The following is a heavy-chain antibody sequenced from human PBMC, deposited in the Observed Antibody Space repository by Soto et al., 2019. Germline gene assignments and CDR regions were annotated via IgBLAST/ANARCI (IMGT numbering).Heavy chain of an antibody. CDR2: ISGGGGST. V-gene: IGHV3-23*01. J-gene: IGHJ6*02. CDR1: GFPFSSYA. Sequence: EVQRLESGGGVLQPGGSLRLSCAASGFPFSSYAMSWVRQAPGKGLEWVAGISGGGGSTYYADSVKGRFTISRDNPKNTLYLQMNSLRAEDTAVYYCAKMEVATIYYYRGMDVWGQGTTVTVSS. D-gene: IGHD5-12*01. CDR3: AKMEVATIYYYRGMDV.